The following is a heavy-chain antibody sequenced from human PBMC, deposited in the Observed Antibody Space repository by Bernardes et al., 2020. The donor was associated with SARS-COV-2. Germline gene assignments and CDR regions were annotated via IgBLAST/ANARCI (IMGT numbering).Heavy chain of an antibody. CDR3: AREGDCGGDCLYYYYYGMDV. V-gene: IGHV3-66*02. D-gene: IGHD2-21*02. CDR2: IYSGGST. J-gene: IGHJ6*02. Sequence: GSLRLSCAASGFTVSSNYMSWVRQAPGKGLEWVSVIYSGGSTYYADSVKGRFTISRDNSKNTLYLQMNSLRAEDTAVYYCAREGDCGGDCLYYYYYGMDVWGQGTTVTVSS. CDR1: GFTVSSNY.